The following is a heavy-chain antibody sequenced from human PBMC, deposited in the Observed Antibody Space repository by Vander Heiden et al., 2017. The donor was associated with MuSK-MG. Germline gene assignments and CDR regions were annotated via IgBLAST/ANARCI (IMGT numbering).Heavy chain of an antibody. V-gene: IGHV1-8*01. D-gene: IGHD6-25*01. CDR2: MNPNSGNT. J-gene: IGHJ6*02. Sequence: QGLEWMGWMNPNSGNTGYAQKFQGRVTMTRNTSISTAYMELSSLRSEDTAVYYCARDRGARQRGLLYYGMDVWVQGTTVTVSS. CDR3: ARDRGARQRGLLYYGMDV.